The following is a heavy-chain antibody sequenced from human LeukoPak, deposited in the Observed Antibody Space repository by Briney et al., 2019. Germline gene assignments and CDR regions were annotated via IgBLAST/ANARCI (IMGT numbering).Heavy chain of an antibody. J-gene: IGHJ3*02. D-gene: IGHD2-15*01. Sequence: GGSLRLSCAASGFTFSSYAMSWVRQAPGKGLEWVSAISGSGGSTYYADSVKGRFTISRDNSKSTLYLQMNSLRAEDTAVYYCAKDLPRDIVVVVAADNDAFDIWGQGTMVTVSS. CDR1: GFTFSSYA. V-gene: IGHV3-23*01. CDR3: AKDLPRDIVVVVAADNDAFDI. CDR2: ISGSGGST.